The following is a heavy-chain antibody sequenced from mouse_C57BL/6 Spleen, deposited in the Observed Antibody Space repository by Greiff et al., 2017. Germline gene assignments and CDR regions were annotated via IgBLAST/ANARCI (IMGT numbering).Heavy chain of an antibody. CDR2: INPNNGGT. Sequence: VQLQQSGPELVKPGASVKMSCKASGYTFTDYNMHWVKQSHGKSLEWIGYINPNNGGTSYNQKFKGKATLTVNKSSSTAYMELRSLTSEDAAVYYCARRGYELMRMDYWGQGTSVTVSS. CDR1: GYTFTDYN. J-gene: IGHJ4*01. CDR3: ARRGYELMRMDY. V-gene: IGHV1-22*01. D-gene: IGHD2-2*01.